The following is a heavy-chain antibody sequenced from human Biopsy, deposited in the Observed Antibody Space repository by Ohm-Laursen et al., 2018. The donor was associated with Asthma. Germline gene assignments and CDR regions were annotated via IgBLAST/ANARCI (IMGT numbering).Heavy chain of an antibody. D-gene: IGHD6-19*01. J-gene: IGHJ4*02. V-gene: IGHV3-53*01. CDR3: ARGDSSGWSHYYFDY. CDR2: IYSGGTS. Sequence: SLRLSCAASGFTVSRDHMFWVRQAPGKGLEWVSVIYSGGTSDTADSVRGRFTISRDFYKNTLYLQMGSLRAEDTAVYYCARGDSSGWSHYYFDYWGQGTLVTASS. CDR1: GFTVSRDH.